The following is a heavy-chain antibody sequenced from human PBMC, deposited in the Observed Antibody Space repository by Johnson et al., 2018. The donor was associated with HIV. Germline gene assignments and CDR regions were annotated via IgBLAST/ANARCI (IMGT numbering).Heavy chain of an antibody. CDR3: AKDRGSYYFYAFDI. CDR1: GFTFSSYA. V-gene: IGHV3-30-3*02. D-gene: IGHD1-26*01. J-gene: IGHJ3*02. Sequence: QVQLVESGGGVVQPGGSLRLSCAASGFTFSSYAMHWVRQAPGKGLEWVAVISYDGSNKYYADSVKGRFTISRDNSKNTLYLQMNSLRAEDTAVYYCAKDRGSYYFYAFDIWGQGTMVTVSS. CDR2: ISYDGSNK.